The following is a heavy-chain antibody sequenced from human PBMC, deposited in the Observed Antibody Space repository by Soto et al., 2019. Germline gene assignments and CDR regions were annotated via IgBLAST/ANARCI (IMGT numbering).Heavy chain of an antibody. V-gene: IGHV1-18*01. CDR1: GYTFTSYG. CDR2: ISIYNGNT. D-gene: IGHD6-13*01. J-gene: IGHJ6*03. CDR3: ARRFGYSTSYGSYYLDV. Sequence: QIQLVQSGGEVKKPGASVKVSCKASGYTFTSYGISWVRQAPGQGLEWMGWISIYNGNTNYAEKLQGRVTMTTHTSTSTAYMELGSLRSDDTAVYYCARRFGYSTSYGSYYLDVWGKGPPVTVSS.